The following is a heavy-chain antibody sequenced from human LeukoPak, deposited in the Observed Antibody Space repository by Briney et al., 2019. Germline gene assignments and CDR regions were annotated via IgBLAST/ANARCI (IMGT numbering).Heavy chain of an antibody. CDR1: GGPISSHF. J-gene: IGHJ4*02. D-gene: IGHD6-19*01. CDR3: TKATQWLAFDY. CDR2: IYNSGTT. Sequence: SETLSLTCTVSGGPISSHFWSWIRQPPGKGLEWIGNIYNSGTTNYNPSLESRVTISVDTSKNQLSLQLTSVTAADTAVYYCTKATQWLAFDYWGRGTLVTVSS. V-gene: IGHV4-59*11.